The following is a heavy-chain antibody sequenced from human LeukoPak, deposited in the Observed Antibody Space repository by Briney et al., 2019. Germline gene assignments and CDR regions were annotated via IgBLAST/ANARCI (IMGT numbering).Heavy chain of an antibody. Sequence: GGSLRLSCTASGFPFDNSVMNWVRQAPGKGLEWVALIGEEGGFTYEADSVKGRFTVSRDNGKNSLYLQMHSLRTEDSALYFCAKGFSIWASNQYLYYNGLDVWGQGTTVTVS. J-gene: IGHJ6*02. D-gene: IGHD3-16*01. CDR2: IGEEGGFT. CDR1: GFPFDNSV. CDR3: AKGFSIWASNQYLYYNGLDV. V-gene: IGHV3-43*02.